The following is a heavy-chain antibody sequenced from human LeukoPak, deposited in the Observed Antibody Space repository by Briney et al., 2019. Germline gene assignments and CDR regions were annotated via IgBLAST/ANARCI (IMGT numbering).Heavy chain of an antibody. Sequence: PGGSLRLSCAASGFTFSNAWMSWVRQAPGKGLEWVGRIKSKTDGGTTDYAAPVKGRFTISRDDSKNTLNLQMNSLKTEDTAVYYCTTEDIVVVPAANYWGQGTLVTVSS. D-gene: IGHD2-2*01. J-gene: IGHJ4*02. CDR1: GFTFSNAW. CDR3: TTEDIVVVPAANY. V-gene: IGHV3-15*01. CDR2: IKSKTDGGTT.